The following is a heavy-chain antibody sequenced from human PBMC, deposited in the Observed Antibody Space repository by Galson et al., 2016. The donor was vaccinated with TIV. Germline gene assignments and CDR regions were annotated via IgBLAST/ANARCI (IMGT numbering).Heavy chain of an antibody. CDR2: ISRGGSNYI. Sequence: SLRLSCAASGFTFNNAWMNWVRQAPGKGLEWVSSISRGGSNYIYYADSVKGRFIISRDSAKNSLYLQMNGLRAEDTAVYYCTRDGPLFGVEIDYWGQGTLVTVSS. CDR1: GFTFNNAW. V-gene: IGHV3-21*01. J-gene: IGHJ4*02. CDR3: TRDGPLFGVEIDY. D-gene: IGHD3-3*01.